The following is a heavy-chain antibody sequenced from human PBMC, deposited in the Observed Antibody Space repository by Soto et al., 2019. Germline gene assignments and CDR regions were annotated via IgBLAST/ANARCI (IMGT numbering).Heavy chain of an antibody. CDR1: GFTFSSYS. D-gene: IGHD4-17*01. CDR2: ISSSSSTI. CDR3: ARDTVTTSL. Sequence: GGSLRLSCAASGFTFSSYSMNWVRQAPGKGLEWVSYISSSSSTIYYADSVKGRFTISRDNAKNSLYLQMNSLRAEDTAVYYCARDTVTTSLWGQGTLVTVSS. J-gene: IGHJ4*02. V-gene: IGHV3-48*01.